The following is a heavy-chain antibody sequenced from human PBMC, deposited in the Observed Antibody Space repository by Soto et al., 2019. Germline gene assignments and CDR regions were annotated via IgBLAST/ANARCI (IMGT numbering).Heavy chain of an antibody. J-gene: IGHJ3*02. V-gene: IGHV1-18*01. CDR1: GYTFTSYG. CDR2: ISAYNGNT. CDR3: ARGYGDDAFDI. D-gene: IGHD5-18*01. Sequence: ASVKVSCKASGYTFTSYGISWVRQAPGQGLEWMGWISAYNGNTNYAQKLQGRGTMTTETSTRTAYMGLRSLGSDDTAVYYCARGYGDDAFDIWGQGTMVTVSS.